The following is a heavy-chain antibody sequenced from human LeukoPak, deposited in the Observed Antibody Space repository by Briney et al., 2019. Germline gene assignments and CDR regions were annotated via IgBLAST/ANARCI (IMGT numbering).Heavy chain of an antibody. V-gene: IGHV4-38-2*01. Sequence: SETLSLTCGVSGYSITNGYYWAWIRQPPGKGLEWIGYIYYSGSTNYNPSLKSRVTISVDTSKNQFSLKLSSVTAADTAVYYYARSPIVVVPAAYFDYWGQGTLVTVSS. CDR3: ARSPIVVVPAAYFDY. D-gene: IGHD2-2*01. CDR2: IYYSGST. J-gene: IGHJ4*02. CDR1: GYSITNGYY.